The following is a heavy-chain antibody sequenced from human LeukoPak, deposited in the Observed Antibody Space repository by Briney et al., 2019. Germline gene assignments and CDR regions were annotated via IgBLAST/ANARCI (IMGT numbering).Heavy chain of an antibody. CDR2: ISHDGTNK. J-gene: IGHJ4*02. D-gene: IGHD2-21*01. CDR3: ALTVIGVVYYFDN. CDR1: GFTFNDYA. V-gene: IGHV3-30*04. Sequence: PGGSLRLSRAASGFTFNDYAMHWVRQAPGKGLEWVALISHDGTNKYYAESVRGRFTISRDNSRNTLYLYMNSLRDADTAVYYCALTVIGVVYYFDNWGQGTLVTVSS.